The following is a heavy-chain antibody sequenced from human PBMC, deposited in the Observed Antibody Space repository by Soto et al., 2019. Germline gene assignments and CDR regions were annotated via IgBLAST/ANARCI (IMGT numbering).Heavy chain of an antibody. Sequence: GSLRLSCAASGFTFSSYGMHWVRQAPGKGLEWVAVISYDGSNKYYADSVKGRFTISRDNSKNTLYLQMNSLRAEDTAVYYCATDRTDSSGYQIGTSYYFDYWGQGTLVTVSS. CDR1: GFTFSSYG. CDR2: ISYDGSNK. J-gene: IGHJ4*02. CDR3: ATDRTDSSGYQIGTSYYFDY. V-gene: IGHV3-30*03. D-gene: IGHD3-22*01.